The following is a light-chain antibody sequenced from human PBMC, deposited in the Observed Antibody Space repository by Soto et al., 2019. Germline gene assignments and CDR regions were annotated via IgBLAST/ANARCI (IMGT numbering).Light chain of an antibody. CDR3: QQYYGTPYT. CDR1: RTLFYSAKNKDY. J-gene: IGKJ2*01. V-gene: IGKV4-1*01. Sequence: IVMTQSPDSLSVSLGGRATISCKSSRTLFYSAKNKDYLAWYQHKAGQPPKLLLYWASTRESGVPDRFNGSGSATDFTLTINNLQPEDEAVYYCQQYYGTPYTFGQGTNLEI. CDR2: WAS.